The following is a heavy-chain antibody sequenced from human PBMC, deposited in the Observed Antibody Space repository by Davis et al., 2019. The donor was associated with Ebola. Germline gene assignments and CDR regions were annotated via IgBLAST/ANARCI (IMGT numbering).Heavy chain of an antibody. J-gene: IGHJ5*02. CDR3: ASGSLYSSSWYVVDP. CDR1: GGSISSYY. D-gene: IGHD6-13*01. V-gene: IGHV4-59*01. Sequence: PSETLSLTCTVSGGSISSYYWSWIRQPPGKGLEWIGYIYYSGSTNYNPSLKSRVTISVDTSKNQFSLKLSSVTAADTAVYYCASGSLYSSSWYVVDPWGQGTLVTVSS. CDR2: IYYSGST.